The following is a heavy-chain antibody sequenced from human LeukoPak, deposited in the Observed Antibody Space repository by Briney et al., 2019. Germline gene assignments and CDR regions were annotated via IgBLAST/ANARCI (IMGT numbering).Heavy chain of an antibody. CDR2: ISSSSSYI. CDR3: ARGMAMTTVTTDAFDI. D-gene: IGHD4-17*01. Sequence: GGSLRLSCAASGFTFSSYSMNWVRQAPGKGLEWVSSISSSSSYIYYADSVKGRFTISRDNAKNSLYLQMNSLRAEDTAVYYCARGMAMTTVTTDAFDIWGQGTMVTVSS. J-gene: IGHJ3*02. V-gene: IGHV3-21*01. CDR1: GFTFSSYS.